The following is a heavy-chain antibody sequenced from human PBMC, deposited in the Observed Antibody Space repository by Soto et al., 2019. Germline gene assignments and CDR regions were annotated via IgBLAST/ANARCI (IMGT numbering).Heavy chain of an antibody. V-gene: IGHV4-34*01. Sequence: SETLSLTCAVYGGSFSGYYWSWIRQPPGKGLEWIGEINHSGSTNYNPSLKSRVTISVDTSKNQFSLKLSSVTAADTAVYYCARDVVRYYYYMDVWGKGTTVTVSS. J-gene: IGHJ6*03. CDR2: INHSGST. CDR3: ARDVVRYYYYMDV. CDR1: GGSFSGYY. D-gene: IGHD2-21*01.